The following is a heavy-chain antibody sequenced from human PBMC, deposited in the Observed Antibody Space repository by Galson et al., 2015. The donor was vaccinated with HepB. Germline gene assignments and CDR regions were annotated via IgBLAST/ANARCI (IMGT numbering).Heavy chain of an antibody. CDR2: IYYSGST. CDR1: GGSISSYY. V-gene: IGHV4-59*01. CDR3: ARGDADSYGLFDY. Sequence: ETLSLTCTVSGGSISSYYWSWIRQPPGKGLEWIGYIYYSGSTNYNPSLKSRVTISVDTSKNQFSLKLSSVTAADTAVYYCARGDADSYGLFDYWGQGTLVTVSS. J-gene: IGHJ4*02. D-gene: IGHD5-18*01.